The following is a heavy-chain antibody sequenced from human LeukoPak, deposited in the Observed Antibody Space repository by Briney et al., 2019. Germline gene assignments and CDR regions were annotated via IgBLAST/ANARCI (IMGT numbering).Heavy chain of an antibody. CDR3: ARGRDKYQLLSKNWFDP. Sequence: GGSLRLSCAASGFTFDDYAMHWVRQAPGKGLEWVSGISWNSGSIGYADSVKGRFTISRDNAKNSLYLQMNSLRAEDTALYYCARGRDKYQLLSKNWFDPWGQGTLVTVSS. J-gene: IGHJ5*02. CDR2: ISWNSGSI. D-gene: IGHD2-2*01. CDR1: GFTFDDYA. V-gene: IGHV3-9*01.